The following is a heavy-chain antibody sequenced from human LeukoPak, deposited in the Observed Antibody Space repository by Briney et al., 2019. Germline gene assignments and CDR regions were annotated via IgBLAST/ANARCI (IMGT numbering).Heavy chain of an antibody. CDR1: GFTFSSYA. CDR3: AKVGGSGYYPFYFDY. D-gene: IGHD3-3*01. J-gene: IGHJ4*02. V-gene: IGHV3-23*01. CDR2: ISGSGGST. Sequence: GGSLRLSCAASGFTFSSYAMSWVRQAPGKGLEWVSAISGSGGSTYYADSVKGRFTISRDNSKNTLYLQMNSLRAEDTAVYYCAKVGGSGYYPFYFDYWGQGTLVTVSS.